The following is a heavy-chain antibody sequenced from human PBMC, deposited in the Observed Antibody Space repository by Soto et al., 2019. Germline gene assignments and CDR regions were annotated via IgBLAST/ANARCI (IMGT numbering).Heavy chain of an antibody. D-gene: IGHD6-6*01. CDR3: ASCSFEAARTYNWFDP. CDR1: GGTFSSYA. J-gene: IGHJ5*02. CDR2: IIPIFGTA. Sequence: GASVKVSCKASGGTFSSYAISWVRQAPGQGLEWMGGIIPIFGTANYAQKFQGRVTITADESTSTAYMELSSLRSEDTAVYYCASCSFEAARTYNWFDPWGQGTLVTVSS. V-gene: IGHV1-69*13.